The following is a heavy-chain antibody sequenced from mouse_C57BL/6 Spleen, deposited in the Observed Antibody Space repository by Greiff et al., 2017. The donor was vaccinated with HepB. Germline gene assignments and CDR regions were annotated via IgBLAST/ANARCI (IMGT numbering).Heavy chain of an antibody. J-gene: IGHJ2*01. CDR2: INPSTGGT. V-gene: IGHV1-42*01. D-gene: IGHD2-3*01. CDR3: ARLGDGYYVYFDY. CDR1: GYSFTGYY. Sequence: EVQLQQSGPELVKPGASVKISCKASGYSFTGYYMNWVKQSPEKSLEWIGEINPSTGGTTYNQKFKAKATLTVDKSSSTAYMQLKSLTSEDSAVYYCARLGDGYYVYFDYWGQGTTLTVSS.